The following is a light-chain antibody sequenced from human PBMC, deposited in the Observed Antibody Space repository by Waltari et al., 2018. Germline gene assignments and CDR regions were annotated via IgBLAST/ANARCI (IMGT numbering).Light chain of an antibody. CDR3: GTWDSSLSAGV. CDR1: SSNIGNNS. CDR2: DNN. V-gene: IGLV1-51*01. J-gene: IGLJ6*01. Sequence: QAVLTQPPSVSAAPGQQVTISLSGSSSNIGNNSLACYQPPPGTPPKLLIYDNNKRPSGIPDRFSGSKSGTSATLGITGLQTGDEADYYCGTWDSSLSAGVFGSGTKVTVL.